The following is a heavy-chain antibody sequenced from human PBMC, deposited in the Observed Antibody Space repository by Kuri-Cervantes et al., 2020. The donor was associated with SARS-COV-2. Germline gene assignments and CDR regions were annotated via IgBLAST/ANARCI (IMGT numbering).Heavy chain of an antibody. Sequence: SVKVSCKASGGTFSSYTISWVRQAPGQGLEWMGGIIPIFGTANYAQKFRGRVTITADKSTSTAYMELSSLRSEDTAVYYCAWGSDYDYVWGSYLSAFDYWGQGTLVTVSS. D-gene: IGHD3-16*02. CDR3: AWGSDYDYVWGSYLSAFDY. V-gene: IGHV1-69*06. CDR1: GGTFSSYT. CDR2: IIPIFGTA. J-gene: IGHJ4*02.